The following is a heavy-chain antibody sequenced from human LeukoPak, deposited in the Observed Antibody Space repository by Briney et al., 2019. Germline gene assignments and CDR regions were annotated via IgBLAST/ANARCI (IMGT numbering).Heavy chain of an antibody. Sequence: ASVKVSCKASGYTFTGYYMHWVRQAPAQGLEWIGWINPNSGGTNYAQKFQGRVTMSRDMSISTAYMELSRLRSDDTAVYYCARGAFCTNGVCYTPRMDVWGKGTTVTVSS. CDR3: ARGAFCTNGVCYTPRMDV. J-gene: IGHJ6*03. CDR2: INPNSGGT. CDR1: GYTFTGYY. D-gene: IGHD2-8*01. V-gene: IGHV1-2*02.